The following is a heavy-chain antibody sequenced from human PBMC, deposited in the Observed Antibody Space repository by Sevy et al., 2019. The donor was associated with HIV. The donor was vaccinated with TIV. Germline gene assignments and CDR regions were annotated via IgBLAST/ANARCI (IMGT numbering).Heavy chain of an antibody. D-gene: IGHD3-3*01. CDR1: GGSISSSRYY. CDR2: FYYSGST. CDR3: AAPPFFHDFASNWFDP. Sequence: SETLSLTCTVSGGSISSSRYYWGWIRQPPGKGLEWIGSFYYSGSTYYNPSLRSRVTISVDTSKNQFSLKLPSVTAADTAVYYCAAPPFFHDFASNWFDPWGQGTLVTVSS. V-gene: IGHV4-39*01. J-gene: IGHJ5*02.